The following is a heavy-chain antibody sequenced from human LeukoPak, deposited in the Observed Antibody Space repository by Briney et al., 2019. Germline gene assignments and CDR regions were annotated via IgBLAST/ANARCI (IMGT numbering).Heavy chain of an antibody. CDR2: MNPNSGNT. J-gene: IGHJ6*03. CDR3: ARVGDYDFWSGYYTNYYYYMDV. D-gene: IGHD3-3*01. CDR1: GYTFTSYD. V-gene: IGHV1-8*01. Sequence: GASVKVSCKASGYTFTSYDINWVRQAPGQGLEWMGWMNPNSGNTVYAQKFQGRVTMTRNTSISTAYMELSSLRSEDTAVYYCARVGDYDFWSGYYTNYYYYMDVWGKGTTVTVSS.